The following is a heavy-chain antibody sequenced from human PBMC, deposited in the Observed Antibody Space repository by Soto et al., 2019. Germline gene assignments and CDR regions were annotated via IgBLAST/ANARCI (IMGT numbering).Heavy chain of an antibody. CDR1: GDPINNYY. Sequence: SETLSLTCTVSGDPINNYYWSWIRQPPGKGLEWIGYIYCSGNTKYNPSLKSRVTISVDTSKNQFSLRLTSVTAADTAVYYCAKQGGKYGIRSFDPWGQGTLVTVSS. CDR2: IYCSGNT. V-gene: IGHV4-59*08. J-gene: IGHJ5*02. CDR3: AKQGGKYGIRSFDP. D-gene: IGHD1-1*01.